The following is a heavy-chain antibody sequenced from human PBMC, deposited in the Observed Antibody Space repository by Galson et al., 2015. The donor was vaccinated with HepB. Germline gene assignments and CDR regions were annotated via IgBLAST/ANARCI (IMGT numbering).Heavy chain of an antibody. CDR3: ARDPAAAGTPYYFDY. V-gene: IGHV3-21*01. Sequence: SLRLSCAASGFTFNYYSMNWVRQAPGKGLEWVSSISSSSSYIYYADSVKGRFTISRDNAKNSLYLQMNSLRAEDTAVYYCARDPAAAGTPYYFDYWGQGTLVTVSS. J-gene: IGHJ4*02. D-gene: IGHD6-13*01. CDR2: ISSSSSYI. CDR1: GFTFNYYS.